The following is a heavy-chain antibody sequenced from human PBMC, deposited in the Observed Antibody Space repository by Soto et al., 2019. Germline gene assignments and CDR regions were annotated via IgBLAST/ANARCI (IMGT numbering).Heavy chain of an antibody. J-gene: IGHJ4*02. D-gene: IGHD3-22*01. Sequence: ASVKVSCKASGYTFTSYGISWVRQAPGKGLEWMGGFDPEDGETIYAQKFQGRVTMTEDTSTDTAYMELSSLRSEDTAVYYCATARDSSGFYFDYWGQGTLVTVSS. V-gene: IGHV1-24*01. CDR3: ATARDSSGFYFDY. CDR2: FDPEDGET. CDR1: GYTFTSYG.